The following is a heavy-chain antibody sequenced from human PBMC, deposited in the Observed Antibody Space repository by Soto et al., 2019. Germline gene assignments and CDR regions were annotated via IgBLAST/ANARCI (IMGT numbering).Heavy chain of an antibody. J-gene: IGHJ6*02. V-gene: IGHV4-31*03. CDR2: IYYSGST. Sequence: SETLSLTCTVSGGSISSGGYYWSWIRQHPGKGLEWIGYIYYSGSTYYNPSLKSRVTISVDTSKNQFSLKLSSAPAAATAVYYCGRSAAAGYGMDVWGQGTTVTVSS. CDR1: GGSISSGGYY. CDR3: GRSAAAGYGMDV. D-gene: IGHD6-13*01.